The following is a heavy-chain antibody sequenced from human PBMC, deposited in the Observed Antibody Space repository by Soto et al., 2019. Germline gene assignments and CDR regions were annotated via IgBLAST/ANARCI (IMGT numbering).Heavy chain of an antibody. D-gene: IGHD4-17*01. CDR1: GFTFTSSA. V-gene: IGHV1-58*01. CDR2: IVVGSGNT. Sequence: ASVKVSCKASGFTFTSSAVQWVRQARGQRLEWIGWIVVGSGNTNYAQKFQERVTITRDMSTSTAYMELSSLRSEDTAVYYCAAGIGAPVAFDIWGQGTMVTVSS. J-gene: IGHJ3*02. CDR3: AAGIGAPVAFDI.